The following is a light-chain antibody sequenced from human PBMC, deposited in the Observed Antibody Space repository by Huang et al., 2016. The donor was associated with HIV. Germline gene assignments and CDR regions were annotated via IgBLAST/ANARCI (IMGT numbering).Light chain of an antibody. V-gene: IGKV6-21*02. CDR3: HQSSSLPYT. CDR2: YAS. Sequence: EIVLTQSPDFQSVTPKEKITITCPASQNIGNSLHWYQQKPAQSPQLLIKYASQTISGVPSRFSGSGSGTDFTLTINTPEAGDAATYYCHQSSSLPYTFGQGTKLEIK. J-gene: IGKJ2*01. CDR1: QNIGNS.